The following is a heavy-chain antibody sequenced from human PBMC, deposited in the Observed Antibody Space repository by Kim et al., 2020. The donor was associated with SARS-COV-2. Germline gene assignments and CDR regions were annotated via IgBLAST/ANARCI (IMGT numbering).Heavy chain of an antibody. V-gene: IGHV3-30*02. Sequence: YYANSVKVRFTISRDNSGNTLYLQMNSLRPEDTAVYYCAKATYRGSYYSDSWGQGTLVTVSS. CDR3: AKATYRGSYYSDS. D-gene: IGHD1-26*01. J-gene: IGHJ4*02.